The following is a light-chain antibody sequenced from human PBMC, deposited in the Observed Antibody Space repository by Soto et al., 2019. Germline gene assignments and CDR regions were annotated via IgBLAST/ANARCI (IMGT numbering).Light chain of an antibody. CDR2: SVS. V-gene: IGKV1-16*01. Sequence: DIQMTQSPSSLSASVGDRVTITCRASQDISNYLAWFQQKQVKAPKSLIYSVSSLQSGVPSRFSGSGSGTDFTLTISSLQPEDFATYYCQQFSDYPHTFGQGTKLEIK. CDR1: QDISNY. J-gene: IGKJ2*01. CDR3: QQFSDYPHT.